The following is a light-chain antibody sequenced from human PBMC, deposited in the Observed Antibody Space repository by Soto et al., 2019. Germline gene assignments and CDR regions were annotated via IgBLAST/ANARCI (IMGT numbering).Light chain of an antibody. CDR1: SSDVGSYNL. J-gene: IGLJ2*01. V-gene: IGLV2-23*01. Sequence: QSALTQPASVSGSPGQSITISCTGTSSDVGSYNLVSWYQQHPGKAPKLMIYEGSKRPSGVSNRFSGSKSGNTASLTISGLQAEDEADYYCCSCVVFGGGTKLTVL. CDR3: CSCVV. CDR2: EGS.